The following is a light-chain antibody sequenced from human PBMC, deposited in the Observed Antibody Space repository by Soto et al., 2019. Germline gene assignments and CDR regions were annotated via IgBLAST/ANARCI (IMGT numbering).Light chain of an antibody. CDR3: SSYAGSSNV. CDR2: EGN. CDR1: SSDVGGYNY. J-gene: IGLJ1*01. V-gene: IGLV2-8*01. Sequence: QAVLTQPPSASGSPGQSVAISCTGTSSDVGGYNYVSWYQQHPGKAPKLMIYEGNKRPSGVPDRFSGSKSGNTASLTVSGLQAEDEAEYYCSSYAGSSNVFGTGTKLTVL.